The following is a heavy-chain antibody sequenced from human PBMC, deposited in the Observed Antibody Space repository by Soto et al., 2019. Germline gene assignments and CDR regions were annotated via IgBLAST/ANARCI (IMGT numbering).Heavy chain of an antibody. CDR1: GFTFDDYA. CDR2: ISWNSGSI. D-gene: IGHD3-16*02. CDR3: AKDRYGDYIWGSYLY. V-gene: IGHV3-9*01. Sequence: EVQLVESGGGLVQPGRSLILSCAASGFTFDDYAMHWVLQAPGKGLEWVSGISWNSGSIGYADSVKGRFTISRDNAKNSLYLQMNSLRAEDTALYYCAKDRYGDYIWGSYLYRGQGTLVTVSS. J-gene: IGHJ4*02.